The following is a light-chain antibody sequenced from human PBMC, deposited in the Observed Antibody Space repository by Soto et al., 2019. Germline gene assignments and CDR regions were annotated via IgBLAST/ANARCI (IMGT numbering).Light chain of an antibody. CDR3: QQYDPYFRYT. Sequence: DIQMTQSPSSLSASVGDRVNITCRASQSISSYLNWYQQKPGKAPKLLIYDGYTLESGVPSRFSGSGSGTEFTLPIGSLQPDDFANYYCQQYDPYFRYTFGQGTKLDIK. CDR2: DGY. J-gene: IGKJ2*01. CDR1: QSISSY. V-gene: IGKV1-39*01.